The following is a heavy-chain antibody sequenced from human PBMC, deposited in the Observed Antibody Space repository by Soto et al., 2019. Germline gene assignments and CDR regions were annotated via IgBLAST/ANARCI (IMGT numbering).Heavy chain of an antibody. D-gene: IGHD3-16*01. Sequence: QVHLVESGGGVVQPGTSLRLPCVASGFTFSKYGMHWVRQVPGKGLEWVAILTDDGKEKYYADSVKGRFIISRDNSNNTLLLQTITLSAEDTAVYYCAKVRFALKYYYGLDVWGQGTTVSVSS. CDR1: GFTFSKYG. J-gene: IGHJ6*02. CDR2: LTDDGKEK. CDR3: AKVRFALKYYYGLDV. V-gene: IGHV3-30*18.